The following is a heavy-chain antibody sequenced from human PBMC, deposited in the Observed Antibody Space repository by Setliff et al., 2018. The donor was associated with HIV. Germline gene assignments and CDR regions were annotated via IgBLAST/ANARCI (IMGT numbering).Heavy chain of an antibody. D-gene: IGHD6-19*01. J-gene: IGHJ4*02. CDR2: IYTSGST. CDR1: GGSISSGSYY. Sequence: SETLSLTCTVSGGSISSGSYYWSWIRQPAGKGLEWIGHIYTSGSTNYNPSLKSRVTISVDTSTNQFSLKLSSVTAADTAVYYCARGRRSSGWYVYHWGQGTLVNVSS. V-gene: IGHV4-61*09. CDR3: ARGRRSSGWYVYH.